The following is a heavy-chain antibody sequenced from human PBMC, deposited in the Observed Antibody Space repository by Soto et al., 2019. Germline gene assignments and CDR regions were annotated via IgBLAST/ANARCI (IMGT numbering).Heavy chain of an antibody. CDR1: GFTFGDYA. V-gene: IGHV3-49*03. J-gene: IGHJ5*02. CDR2: IRSKAYGGTT. D-gene: IGHD3-10*01. CDR3: TRDSPDYGSGSYYLNWFDP. Sequence: GGSLRLSCTASGFTFGDYAMSWFRQAPGKGLEWVGFIRSKAYGGTTEYAASVKGRFTISRDDSKSIAYLQMNSLKTEDTAVYYCTRDSPDYGSGSYYLNWFDPWGQGTLVTVS.